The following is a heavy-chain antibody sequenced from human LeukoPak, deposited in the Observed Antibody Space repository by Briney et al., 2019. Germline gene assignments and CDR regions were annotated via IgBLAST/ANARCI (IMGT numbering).Heavy chain of an antibody. CDR1: GGSISSYY. CDR2: IYYSGST. V-gene: IGHV4-59*01. J-gene: IGHJ3*02. CDR3: TRGYYDILTGFGTAPDAFDI. D-gene: IGHD3-9*01. Sequence: SETLSLTCTVSGGSISSYYWSWIRQPPGKGLEWIGYIYYSGSTNYNPSLKSRVTISVDTSKNQFSLKLSSVTAADTAVYYCTRGYYDILTGFGTAPDAFDIWGQGTMVTVSS.